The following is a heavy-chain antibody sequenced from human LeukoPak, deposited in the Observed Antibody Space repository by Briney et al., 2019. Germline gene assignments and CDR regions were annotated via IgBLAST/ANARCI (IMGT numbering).Heavy chain of an antibody. CDR2: ISWNSDSV. Sequence: GGSLRLSCAASGFTFDDYGMHWVRQAPGKGLEWVSGISWNSDSVGYADSVKGRFTISRDNAENSLYLQMNSLRAEDTALYYCARAGGSRYYYAMDVWGQGTTVTVSS. J-gene: IGHJ6*02. CDR1: GFTFDDYG. CDR3: ARAGGSRYYYAMDV. D-gene: IGHD3-16*01. V-gene: IGHV3-9*01.